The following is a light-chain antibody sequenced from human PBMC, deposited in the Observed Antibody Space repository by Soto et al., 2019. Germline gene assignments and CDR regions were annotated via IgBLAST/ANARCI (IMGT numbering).Light chain of an antibody. CDR2: DAS. CDR3: QQRSNWPLT. V-gene: IGKV3-11*01. Sequence: EIVLTQSPATLSLSPGERATLSCRASQSIASYLAWYQQKPGQAPRLLIYDASNRATGIPARFSGSGSGTDSTLTISSLEPEDCAVYYCQQRSNWPLTFGGGTKVEIK. CDR1: QSIASY. J-gene: IGKJ4*01.